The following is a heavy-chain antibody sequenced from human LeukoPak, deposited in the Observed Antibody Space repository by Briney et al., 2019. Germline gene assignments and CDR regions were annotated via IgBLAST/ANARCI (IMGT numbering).Heavy chain of an antibody. Sequence: GGSLRLSCAASGFTFSGSAMHWVRQASGKGLGWVGRIRSKANSYATAYAASVKGRFTISRDDSKNTAYLQMNSLKTEDTAVYYCTSALVTYRKFDYWGQGTLVTVSS. CDR2: IRSKANSYAT. V-gene: IGHV3-73*01. CDR3: TSALVTYRKFDY. D-gene: IGHD5-18*01. J-gene: IGHJ4*02. CDR1: GFTFSGSA.